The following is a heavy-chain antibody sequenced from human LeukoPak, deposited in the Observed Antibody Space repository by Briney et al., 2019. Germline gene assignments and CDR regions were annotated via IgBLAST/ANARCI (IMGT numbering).Heavy chain of an antibody. CDR3: AREGPNIAAAGMFDY. Sequence: GGSLRLSCAASGFTFRSYAMHWVRQAPGKGLEWVAVISYDGSNKYYADSVKGRFTISRDNSKNTLYLQMNSLRAEDTAVYYCAREGPNIAAAGMFDYGGQGTLVTVSS. J-gene: IGHJ4*02. D-gene: IGHD6-13*01. CDR2: ISYDGSNK. CDR1: GFTFRSYA. V-gene: IGHV3-30*04.